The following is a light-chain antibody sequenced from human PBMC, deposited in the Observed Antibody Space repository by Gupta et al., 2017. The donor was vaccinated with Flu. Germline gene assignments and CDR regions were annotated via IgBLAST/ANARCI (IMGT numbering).Light chain of an antibody. Sequence: PATLSVSPGDSATLSCRASQNVTNKLAWYQQKPGQAPRLLISDASTRASGIPARFSGSGSGTDFSLTISGLQSEDFAIYYCQQDNNCPFTFGQGTKMEI. CDR2: DAS. V-gene: IGKV3-15*01. CDR1: QNVTNK. J-gene: IGKJ2*01. CDR3: QQDNNCPFT.